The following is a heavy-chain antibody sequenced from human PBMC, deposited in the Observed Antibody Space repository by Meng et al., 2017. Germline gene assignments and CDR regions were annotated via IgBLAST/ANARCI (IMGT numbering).Heavy chain of an antibody. D-gene: IGHD2-15*01. Sequence: VQHTQWGAGLLRPSETLALTCAVYGGSFSGYYWNWIRQPPGKGLEWIGEINEFGSTNYNPSLKSRVTILVDTSTSTVYMELSSLRSEDTAVYYCARLQRIYYFDYWGQGTLVTVSS. V-gene: IGHV4-34*01. CDR1: GGSFSGYY. CDR3: ARLQRIYYFDY. J-gene: IGHJ4*02. CDR2: INEFGST.